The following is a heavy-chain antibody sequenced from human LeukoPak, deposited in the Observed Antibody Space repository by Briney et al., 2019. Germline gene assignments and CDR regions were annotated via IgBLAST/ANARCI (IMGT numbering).Heavy chain of an antibody. D-gene: IGHD6-6*01. V-gene: IGHV4-59*01. CDR1: GGSISTYY. CDR2: IYYSGST. CDR3: ARSTSSSDFDY. Sequence: SETLSLTCTVSGGSISTYYWSWIRQPPGKGPEWIGYIYYSGSTNYNPSLKSRVTMSVDTSKNQFSLKLSSVTAADTAVYYCARSTSSSDFDYWGQGTLVAVSS. J-gene: IGHJ4*02.